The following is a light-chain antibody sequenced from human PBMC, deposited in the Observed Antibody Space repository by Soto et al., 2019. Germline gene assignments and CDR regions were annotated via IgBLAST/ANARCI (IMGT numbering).Light chain of an antibody. J-gene: IGLJ2*01. Sequence: QSVLTQPASVSGSPGQSITISCTGTXXXVGGYNYVSWYQQHPGKAPKLMIYDVSNRPSGVSNRFSGSKSGNTASLTISGXXAXXXXXXXCSSYTSSSTSVVFGGGTKLTVL. CDR3: SSYTSSSTSVV. V-gene: IGLV2-14*01. CDR2: DVS. CDR1: XXXVGGYNY.